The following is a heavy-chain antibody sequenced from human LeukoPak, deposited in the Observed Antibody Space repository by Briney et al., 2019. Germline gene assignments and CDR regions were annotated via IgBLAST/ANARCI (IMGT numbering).Heavy chain of an antibody. V-gene: IGHV3-9*01. CDR2: ISWNSGSI. Sequence: PGRSLRLSCAASGFTFDDYAMHWVRQAPWKGLEWVSGISWNSGSIGYADSVKGRFTISRDNSKNTLDLQMNSLRAEDTAMYYCARHEPYNSGSHYDYWGQGTLVTVSS. CDR1: GFTFDDYA. D-gene: IGHD3-10*01. J-gene: IGHJ4*02. CDR3: ARHEPYNSGSHYDY.